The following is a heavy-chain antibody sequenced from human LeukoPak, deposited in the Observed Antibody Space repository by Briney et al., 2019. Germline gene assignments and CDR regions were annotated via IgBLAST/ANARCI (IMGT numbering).Heavy chain of an antibody. CDR2: IKQDGSEK. CDR1: GFTFSNAW. J-gene: IGHJ4*02. Sequence: GGSLRLSCAASGFTFSNAWMSWVRQAPGKGLEWVANIKQDGSEKYYVDSVERRFTISRDNAKNSLNLQMNSLRVEDTAVYYCARLIVGAIDYWGQGTLVTVSS. D-gene: IGHD1-26*01. V-gene: IGHV3-7*01. CDR3: ARLIVGAIDY.